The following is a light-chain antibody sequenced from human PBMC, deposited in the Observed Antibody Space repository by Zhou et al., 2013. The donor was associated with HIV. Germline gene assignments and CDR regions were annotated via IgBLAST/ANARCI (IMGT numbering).Light chain of an antibody. CDR1: QSISIN. V-gene: IGKV3-15*01. Sequence: EIVLTQSPGTLSLSPGERATLSCRASQSISINLAWYQQRPGQAPRLLISGASTRATGIPARFSGSGSGTEFTLTISSMQPEDFAVYHCQQYDKWPLTFGQGTRLEIK. J-gene: IGKJ5*01. CDR2: GAS. CDR3: QQYDKWPLT.